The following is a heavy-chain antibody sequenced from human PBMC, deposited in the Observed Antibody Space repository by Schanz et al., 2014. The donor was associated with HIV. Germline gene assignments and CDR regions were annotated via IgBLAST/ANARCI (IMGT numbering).Heavy chain of an antibody. CDR2: IIPIFGTA. V-gene: IGHV1-69*01. CDR3: ASQYSNYDSSRRYHWYFDL. D-gene: IGHD4-4*01. J-gene: IGHJ2*01. Sequence: QVQLVQSGAEVKKPGSSVKVSCTASGGSFSSYAINWVRQAPGQGLEWMGGIIPIFGTANYAQKFQGRVTITADESTSTTYLELSSLRSEDTAVYYCASQYSNYDSSRRYHWYFDLWGRGTLVTVSS. CDR1: GGSFSSYA.